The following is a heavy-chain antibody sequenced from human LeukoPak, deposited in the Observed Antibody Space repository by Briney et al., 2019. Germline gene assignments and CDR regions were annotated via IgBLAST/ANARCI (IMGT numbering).Heavy chain of an antibody. J-gene: IGHJ4*02. CDR2: IYYSGST. D-gene: IGHD4-17*01. Sequence: SQTLSLTCTVSGGSISSGDYYWSWIRQPPGKGLERIGYIYYSGSTYYNPSLKSRVTISVDTSKNQFSLKLSSVTAADTAVYYCARGTTVKGTGTFDYWGQGTLVTVSS. V-gene: IGHV4-30-4*01. CDR3: ARGTTVKGTGTFDY. CDR1: GGSISSGDYY.